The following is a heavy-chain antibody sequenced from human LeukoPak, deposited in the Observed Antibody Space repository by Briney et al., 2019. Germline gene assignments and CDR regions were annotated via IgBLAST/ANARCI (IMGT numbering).Heavy chain of an antibody. CDR1: GFTVSSNY. CDR3: ARANSATIPGVDP. CDR2: IYSGGNT. Sequence: GGSLRLSCVVSGFTVSSNYMSWVRQVPGKGLEWVSIIYSGGNTYYADSVRGRFTISRDNSKNTVYLQMNSLRAEDTAIYYCARANSATIPGVDPWGQGTLVTVSS. J-gene: IGHJ5*02. D-gene: IGHD1-26*01. V-gene: IGHV3-53*01.